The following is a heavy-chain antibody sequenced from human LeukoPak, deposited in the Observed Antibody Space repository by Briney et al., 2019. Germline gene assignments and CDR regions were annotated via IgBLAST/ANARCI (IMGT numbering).Heavy chain of an antibody. D-gene: IGHD3-3*01. J-gene: IGHJ4*02. V-gene: IGHV4-59*01. CDR3: ARGTVVEWLFSAGHPFDY. CDR1: GGSISSYY. Sequence: SETLSLTCPVSGGSISSYYWSWIRQPPGKGLEWIGYIYYSGSTNYNPSLKSRVTISVDTSKNQFSLKLSSVTAADTTVYYCARGTVVEWLFSAGHPFDYWGQGTLVTVSS. CDR2: IYYSGST.